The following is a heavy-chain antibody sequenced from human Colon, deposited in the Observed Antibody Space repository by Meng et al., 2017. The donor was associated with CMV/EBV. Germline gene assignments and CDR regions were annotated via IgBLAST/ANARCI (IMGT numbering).Heavy chain of an antibody. Sequence: GESLKISCKASGYTFTDYYIFWVRQAPGQGLEWLGWINSNSDGTNYAQKFQGRVTMTRDTSISTAYMELGSLRVEDTAVYYCVREGITAFDYWGPGTLVTVSS. CDR3: VREGITAFDY. V-gene: IGHV1-2*02. CDR1: GYTFTDYY. CDR2: INSNSDGT. D-gene: IGHD3-10*01. J-gene: IGHJ4*02.